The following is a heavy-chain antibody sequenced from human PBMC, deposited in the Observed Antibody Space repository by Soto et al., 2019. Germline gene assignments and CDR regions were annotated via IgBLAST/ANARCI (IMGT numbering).Heavy chain of an antibody. J-gene: IGHJ3*02. V-gene: IGHV1-18*01. CDR1: GYTFTSYG. CDR3: ARVPYCGGDCYSRDDAFDI. D-gene: IGHD2-21*02. CDR2: ISAYNGNT. Sequence: GASVKVSCKASGYTFTSYGISWVRQAPGQGLEWMGWISAYNGNTNYAQKLQGRVTMTTDTSTSTAYMELRSLRSDDTAVYYCARVPYCGGDCYSRDDAFDIWGQGTMVTVSS.